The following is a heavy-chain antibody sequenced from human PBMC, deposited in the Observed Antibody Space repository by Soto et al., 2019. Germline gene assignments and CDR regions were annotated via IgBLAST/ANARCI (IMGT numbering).Heavy chain of an antibody. D-gene: IGHD6-13*01. CDR3: AKVENKWSSSWQSPGHY. V-gene: IGHV3-23*01. CDR1: GFTFSSYA. J-gene: IGHJ4*01. Sequence: PGGSLRLSCAASGFTFSSYAMSWVLQAPWKGLEWVSAISGSGGSTYYADSVKGRFTISRDNSKNTLYLQMNSLRAEDTAVYYCAKVENKWSSSWQSPGHYWGQGTLVTVSS. CDR2: ISGSGGST.